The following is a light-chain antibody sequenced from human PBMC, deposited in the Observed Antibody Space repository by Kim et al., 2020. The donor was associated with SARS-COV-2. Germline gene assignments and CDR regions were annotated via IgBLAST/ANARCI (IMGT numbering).Light chain of an antibody. CDR1: QGISSY. CDR3: QQLNSYRT. Sequence: PASVGVGVTVTGRASQGISSYLAWYQQKPEKAPKLLIYAASTLESGVPSRFSGSGSGTDFTLTISSLQPEDFATYYCQQLNSYRTFGQGTKVDIK. CDR2: AAS. J-gene: IGKJ1*01. V-gene: IGKV1-9*01.